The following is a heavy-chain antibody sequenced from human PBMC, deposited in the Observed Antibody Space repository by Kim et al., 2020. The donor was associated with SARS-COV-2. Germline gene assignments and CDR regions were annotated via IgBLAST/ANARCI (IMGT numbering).Heavy chain of an antibody. D-gene: IGHD3-10*01. J-gene: IGHJ4*02. CDR3: ARDVGATGNFDY. Sequence: YYNPSLKGRVTISVDTSKNQFSLKLSSVTAADTAVYYCARDVGATGNFDYWGQGTLVTVSS. V-gene: IGHV4-31*02.